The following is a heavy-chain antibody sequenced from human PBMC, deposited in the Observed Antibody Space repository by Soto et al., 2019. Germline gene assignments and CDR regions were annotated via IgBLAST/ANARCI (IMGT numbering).Heavy chain of an antibody. V-gene: IGHV1-8*01. J-gene: IGHJ5*02. Sequence: QVQVVQSGAEVKKPGASVKVSCKASGYTFTNYDIHWVRQATGQGLEWMGWMNPDSGNTGQSKQFQGRVTMTRDTSISTAYMEMSSLRSEYTAVYYCARGRFRRTWFDPWGQGTLVTVSS. CDR2: MNPDSGNT. D-gene: IGHD3-16*01. CDR3: ARGRFRRTWFDP. CDR1: GYTFTNYD.